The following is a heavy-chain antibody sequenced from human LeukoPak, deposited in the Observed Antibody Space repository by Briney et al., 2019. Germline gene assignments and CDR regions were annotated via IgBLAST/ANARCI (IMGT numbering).Heavy chain of an antibody. CDR2: IYSGGST. V-gene: IGHV3-23*03. CDR1: GFTFSSYA. J-gene: IGHJ4*02. D-gene: IGHD3-16*01. Sequence: GGPLRLSCAASGFTFSSYAMSWVRQAPGKGLEWVSVIYSGGSTYYADSVKGRFTISRDNSKNTLYLQMNSLRAEDTAVYYCAKAQDLDDYVWGSYPFDYWGQGTLVTVSS. CDR3: AKAQDLDDYVWGSYPFDY.